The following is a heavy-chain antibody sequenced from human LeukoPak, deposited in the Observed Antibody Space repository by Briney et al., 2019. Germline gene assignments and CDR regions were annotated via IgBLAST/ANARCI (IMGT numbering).Heavy chain of an antibody. Sequence: GESLKISCKGSGYSFTSYWIGCVRQMPGKGLEWMGIIYPGDSDTRYSPSFQGQVTISADKSITTAYLHWSCLKASDTAMYYCARHCIYYDSSGYNPSYDAFDIWGQGTMVTVSS. D-gene: IGHD3-22*01. CDR3: ARHCIYYDSSGYNPSYDAFDI. CDR1: GYSFTSYW. V-gene: IGHV5-51*01. J-gene: IGHJ3*02. CDR2: IYPGDSDT.